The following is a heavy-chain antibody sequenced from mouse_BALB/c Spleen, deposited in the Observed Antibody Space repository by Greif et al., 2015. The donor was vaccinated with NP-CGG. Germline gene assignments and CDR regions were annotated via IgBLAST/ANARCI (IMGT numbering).Heavy chain of an antibody. Sequence: EVKLVESGGGLVQPGGSLRLSCATSGFTFTDYYMSWVRQPPGKALEWLGFIRNKANGYTTEYSASVKGRFTISRDNSQSILYLQMNTLRAEDSATYYCARGGGDYAMDYWGQGTSVTVSS. CDR1: GFTFTDYY. CDR2: IRNKANGYTT. V-gene: IGHV7-3*02. CDR3: ARGGGDYAMDY. J-gene: IGHJ4*01.